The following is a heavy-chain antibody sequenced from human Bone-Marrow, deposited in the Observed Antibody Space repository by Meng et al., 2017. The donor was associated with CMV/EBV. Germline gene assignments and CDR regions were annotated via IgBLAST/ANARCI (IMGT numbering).Heavy chain of an antibody. CDR2: ISSSSSYI. CDR1: GFTFSSYS. Sequence: GESLKISCAASGFTFSSYSMNWVRQAPGKGLEWVSSISSSSSYIYYADSVKGRFTISRDNAKNSLYLQMNSLRAEDTAVYYCARTVVPAASHYYYGMDVWGQGTTVTVSS. CDR3: ARTVVPAASHYYYGMDV. V-gene: IGHV3-21*01. D-gene: IGHD2-2*01. J-gene: IGHJ6*02.